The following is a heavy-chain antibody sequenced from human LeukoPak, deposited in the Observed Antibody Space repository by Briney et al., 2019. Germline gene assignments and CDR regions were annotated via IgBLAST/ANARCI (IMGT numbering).Heavy chain of an antibody. CDR2: ISDSGGTT. Sequence: PGGSLRLSCVASGFTFSNLAMGWVRQAPGKGLEWVSVISDSGGTTYYADSVKGRFTISRDNSRNTLYLQMNSLRFDDTAVYYCAKDARRYSGWYFFDHWGQGTLVTVSS. V-gene: IGHV3-23*01. CDR3: AKDARRYSGWYFFDH. CDR1: GFTFSNLA. J-gene: IGHJ4*02. D-gene: IGHD6-19*01.